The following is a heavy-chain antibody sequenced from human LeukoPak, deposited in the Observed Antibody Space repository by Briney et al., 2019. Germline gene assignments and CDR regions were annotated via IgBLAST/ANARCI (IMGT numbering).Heavy chain of an antibody. CDR3: ARQPLPYYSHGVDV. V-gene: IGHV4-59*08. CDR2: INWSGTT. CDR1: GDSINSYY. Sequence: SETLSLTCTVSGDSINSYYWSWIRQPPGRGLEWVGYINWSGTTNYNRSLKRRATISLDTPKKQFSLKVNSVTAADTAVYYCARQPLPYYSHGVDVWGQGTAVLVS. J-gene: IGHJ6*02.